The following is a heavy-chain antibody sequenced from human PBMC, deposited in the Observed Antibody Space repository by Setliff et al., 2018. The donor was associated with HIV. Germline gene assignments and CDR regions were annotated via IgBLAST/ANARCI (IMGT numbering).Heavy chain of an antibody. J-gene: IGHJ3*01. CDR3: ARVIVGSKDAFDV. V-gene: IGHV5-51*01. D-gene: IGHD1-26*01. CDR2: IYPADSDT. CDR1: GYSFSSHW. Sequence: PGESLKISCKTSGYSFSSHWIGWVRQMPGKGLEWMGIIYPADSDTTYSPSLQGQVTISVDKSITTAYLQWRRLKASDTAMYFCARVIVGSKDAFDVWGKGTMVTVSS.